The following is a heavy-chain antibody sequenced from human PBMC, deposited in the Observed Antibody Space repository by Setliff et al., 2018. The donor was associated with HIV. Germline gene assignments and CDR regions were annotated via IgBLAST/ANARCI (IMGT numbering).Heavy chain of an antibody. CDR3: VRNHEWALGT. J-gene: IGHJ5*02. D-gene: IGHD1-26*01. Sequence: PSETLSLTCTVSGGSIGTYYWNWIRLPAGKGLEWIGRIYASGTNYNPSLKSRVTMSLDTSKRQFSLKLTSVTAADTAVYFCVRNHEWALGTWGQGLLVTVSS. CDR2: IYASGT. CDR1: GGSIGTYY. V-gene: IGHV4-4*07.